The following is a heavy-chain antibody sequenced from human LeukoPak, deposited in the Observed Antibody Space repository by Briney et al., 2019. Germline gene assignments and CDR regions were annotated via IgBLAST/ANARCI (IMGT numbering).Heavy chain of an antibody. Sequence: PSETLSLTCAVYGGSFSGYYWSWIRQPPGKGLEWIGEINHSGSTNYNSSLKSRVTISVDTSKNQFSLKLSSVTAADTAVYYCARGLTILDYWGQGTLVTVSS. V-gene: IGHV4-34*01. D-gene: IGHD3-3*01. CDR3: ARGLTILDY. CDR2: INHSGST. J-gene: IGHJ4*02. CDR1: GGSFSGYY.